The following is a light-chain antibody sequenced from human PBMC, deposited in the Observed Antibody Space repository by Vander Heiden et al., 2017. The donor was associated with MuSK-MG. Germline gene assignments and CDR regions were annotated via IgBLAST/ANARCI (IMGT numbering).Light chain of an antibody. CDR2: GAS. CDR3: QEDHLSYS. CDR1: QSVTTRC. J-gene: IGKJ4*01. Sequence: ILLTQSPGTLSLSPGERATLPCRASQSVTTRCLVWYQQKPGQAPRLLIYGASISANGIPDRCSGSGSGTDFTLSISRREHEDVAVYYGQEDHLSYSFGGGTKVEIK. V-gene: IGKV3-20*01.